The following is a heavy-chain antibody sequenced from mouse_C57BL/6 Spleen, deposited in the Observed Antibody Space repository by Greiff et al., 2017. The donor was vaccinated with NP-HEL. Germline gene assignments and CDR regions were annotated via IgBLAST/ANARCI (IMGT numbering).Heavy chain of an antibody. CDR1: GFTFSDYY. D-gene: IGHD2-3*01. J-gene: IGHJ4*01. CDR2: INYDGSST. V-gene: IGHV5-16*01. Sequence: EVKLVESEGGLVQPGSSMKLSCTASGFTFSDYYMAWVRQVPEKGLEWVANINYDGSSTYYLDSLKSRFIISRDNAKNILYLQMSSLKSEDTATYYCARGIYDGYSYYAMDYWGQGTSVTVSS. CDR3: ARGIYDGYSYYAMDY.